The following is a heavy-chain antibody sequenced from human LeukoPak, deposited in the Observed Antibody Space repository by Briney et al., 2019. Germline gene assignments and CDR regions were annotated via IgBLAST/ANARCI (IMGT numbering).Heavy chain of an antibody. J-gene: IGHJ5*02. D-gene: IGHD2/OR15-2a*01. CDR3: ARRKFYDTYLDP. Sequence: GESLKISCKGPEYDFANYWIGWVRPTPGRVLEWMGIAHPATSIIHYGPSFQGQVTISFDRSLSTAYLQWTSLKASDSGMYFCARRKFYDTYLDPWGRGTLVTVSS. CDR2: AHPATSII. CDR1: EYDFANYW. V-gene: IGHV5-51*01.